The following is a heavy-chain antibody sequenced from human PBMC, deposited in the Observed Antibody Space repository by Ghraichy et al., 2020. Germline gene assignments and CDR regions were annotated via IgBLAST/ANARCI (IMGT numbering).Heavy chain of an antibody. V-gene: IGHV3-7*01. CDR3: ARGGLRFLEWFYYYYGMDV. CDR2: IKQDGSEK. Sequence: GGSLRLSRAASGFTFSSYWMSWVRQAPGKGLEWVANIKQDGSEKYYVDSVKGRFTISRDNAKNSLYLQMNSLRAEDTAVYYCARGGLRFLEWFYYYYGMDVWGKGTTVTVSS. J-gene: IGHJ6*04. CDR1: GFTFSSYW. D-gene: IGHD3-3*01.